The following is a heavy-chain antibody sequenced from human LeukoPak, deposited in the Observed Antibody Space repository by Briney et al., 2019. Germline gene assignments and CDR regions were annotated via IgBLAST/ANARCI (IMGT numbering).Heavy chain of an antibody. Sequence: AASVKVSCKASGGTFSNYAINWVRQAPGQGLEWMGWINPNSGGSNYAQKFQGRVTMTRDTSISTAYMELSSLRSDDTAIYYCARDLHNSLDPWGQGTLVTVSS. D-gene: IGHD1-1*01. CDR3: ARDLHNSLDP. J-gene: IGHJ5*02. CDR1: GGTFSNYA. V-gene: IGHV1-2*02. CDR2: INPNSGGS.